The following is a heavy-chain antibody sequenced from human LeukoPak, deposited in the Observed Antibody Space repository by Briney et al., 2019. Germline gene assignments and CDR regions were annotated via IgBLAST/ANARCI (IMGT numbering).Heavy chain of an antibody. J-gene: IGHJ4*02. D-gene: IGHD3-3*01. CDR2: ISSSSSYT. V-gene: IGHV3-21*01. Sequence: GESLRLSCAASGFTFSTYSMNWVRQAPGKGLEWVSSISSSSSYTYYADSLKGRFTISRDNAKNSLYLQMNSLRAEDTAVYYCARDQNDFWSGLDTPVDYWGQGILVTVSS. CDR3: ARDQNDFWSGLDTPVDY. CDR1: GFTFSTYS.